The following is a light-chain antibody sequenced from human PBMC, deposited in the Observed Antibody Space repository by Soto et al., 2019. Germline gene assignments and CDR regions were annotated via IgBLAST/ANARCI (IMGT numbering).Light chain of an antibody. CDR2: EVT. J-gene: IGLJ1*01. CDR3: CSYAGDYFYV. Sequence: QSVLTQPRSVSGSPGQSVTISCTGTSSDVGSNNYVSWNQQHPDKAPKLMNYEVTKRPSGITERISGTKSSKKASQTNTGLQAEDEADYYCCSYAGDYFYVFGTGT. CDR1: SSDVGSNNY. V-gene: IGLV2-11*01.